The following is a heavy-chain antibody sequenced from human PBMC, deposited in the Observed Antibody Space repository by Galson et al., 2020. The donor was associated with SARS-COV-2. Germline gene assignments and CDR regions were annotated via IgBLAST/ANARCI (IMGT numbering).Heavy chain of an antibody. J-gene: IGHJ4*02. D-gene: IGHD3-16*01. CDR1: GFTFSDYW. CDR3: ARQYWGEY. Sequence: GESLKISCAASGFTFSDYWMSWVRQAPGKGLEWVANIKEDGSDKYYVDSVKGRFTISRDNAKNSLYRQMNSLRAEDTAVYYCARQYWGEYWGQGTLVTVSS. V-gene: IGHV3-7*01. CDR2: IKEDGSDK.